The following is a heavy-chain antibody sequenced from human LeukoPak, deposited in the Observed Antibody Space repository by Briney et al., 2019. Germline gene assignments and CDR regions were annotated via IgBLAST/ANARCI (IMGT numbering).Heavy chain of an antibody. CDR1: GGSVSSGDYY. CDR2: IYYSGST. CDR3: ARDRGAPGYNWFDP. D-gene: IGHD3-10*01. J-gene: IGHJ5*02. Sequence: SETLSLTCTVSGGSVSSGDYYWTWIRQPPGKGLEWIGYIYYSGSTNYNRSLKSRVTISVDTSKNQFSLKLSSVTAADTAVYYCARDRGAPGYNWFDPWGQGTLVTVSS. V-gene: IGHV4-61*08.